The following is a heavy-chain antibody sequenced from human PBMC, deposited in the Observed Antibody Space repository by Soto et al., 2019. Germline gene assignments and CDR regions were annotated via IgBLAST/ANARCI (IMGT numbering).Heavy chain of an antibody. CDR2: VNSDGSRT. V-gene: IGHV3-74*01. CDR1: GFTFSSYW. D-gene: IGHD2-2*01. CDR3: ARGDESTSSSSYRDF. J-gene: IGHJ6*03. Sequence: EVQVVESGGGLVQPGGSLRLSSAASGFTFSSYWMHWVRQVPGEGLVWVSRVNSDGSRTSYADSVKGRFTISGDNAKNTLQLKMNSLRAEDTAVYCCARGDESTSSSSYRDFWGKGTPVTVSS.